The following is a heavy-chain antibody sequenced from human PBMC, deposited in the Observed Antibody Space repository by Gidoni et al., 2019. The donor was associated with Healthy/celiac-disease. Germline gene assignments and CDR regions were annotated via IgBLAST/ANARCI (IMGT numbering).Heavy chain of an antibody. CDR1: GFTFSSSW. D-gene: IGHD3-3*01. J-gene: IGHJ6*02. V-gene: IGHV3-74*01. Sequence: EVQLVESGGGLVQPGGSLRLSCAASGFTFSSSWLHWVRQAPGKGLVWVSRINSDGSSTSYADSVKGRFTISRDNAKNTLYLQMNSLRAEDTAVYYCARDLTIFGPSKYYYYGMDVWGQGTTVTVSS. CDR2: INSDGSST. CDR3: ARDLTIFGPSKYYYYGMDV.